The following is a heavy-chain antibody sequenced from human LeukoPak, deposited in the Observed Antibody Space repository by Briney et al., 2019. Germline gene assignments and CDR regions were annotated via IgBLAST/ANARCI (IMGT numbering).Heavy chain of an antibody. Sequence: SETLSLTCTVSGGSISSSSYYWGWIRQPPGKGLEWIGSIYYSGSTYYNPSLKSRVTISVDTSKNQFSLKPSSVTAADTAMYYCARRDVYYYDSRGYYGGLKGYYSHYYMDVWGKGTTVTISS. V-gene: IGHV4-39*07. J-gene: IGHJ6*03. CDR1: GGSISSSSYY. CDR3: ARRDVYYYDSRGYYGGLKGYYSHYYMDV. CDR2: IYYSGST. D-gene: IGHD3-22*01.